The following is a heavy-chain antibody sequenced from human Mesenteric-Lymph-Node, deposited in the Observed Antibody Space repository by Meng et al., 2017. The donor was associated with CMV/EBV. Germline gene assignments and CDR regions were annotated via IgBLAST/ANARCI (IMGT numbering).Heavy chain of an antibody. CDR1: GFTFSSDW. Sequence: GESLKISCAAFGFTFSSDWMHWVRQAPGKGLVWISRINNEGTSTTYADSVKGRFTISRDNAKNILYLQLNSLRSDDTAVYYCARGHRDWGVFFDYWGQGILVTVSS. CDR2: INNEGTST. CDR3: ARGHRDWGVFFDY. V-gene: IGHV3-74*01. J-gene: IGHJ4*02. D-gene: IGHD7-27*01.